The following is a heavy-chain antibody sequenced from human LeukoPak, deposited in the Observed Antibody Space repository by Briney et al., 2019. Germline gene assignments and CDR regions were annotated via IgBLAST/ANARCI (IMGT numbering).Heavy chain of an antibody. CDR1: GGSISSGSYY. CDR2: IYYSGST. J-gene: IGHJ4*02. CDR3: ARDREYSSGWYY. V-gene: IGHV4-61*01. D-gene: IGHD6-19*01. Sequence: SETLSLTCTVSGGSISSGSYYWSWIRQPPGKGLEWIGYIYYSGSTNYNPSLKSRVTISVDTSKNQFSLKLSSVTAADTAVYYCARDREYSSGWYYWGQGTLVTVSS.